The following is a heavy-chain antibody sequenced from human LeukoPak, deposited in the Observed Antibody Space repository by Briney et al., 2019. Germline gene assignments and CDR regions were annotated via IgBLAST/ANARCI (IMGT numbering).Heavy chain of an antibody. CDR3: ARDPQAWEIPLDS. CDR2: ISGNGDTI. D-gene: IGHD1-26*01. CDR1: GFTLRDYY. Sequence: GGSLRLSCAASGFTLRDYYMHWVRQAPGKGLEWISYISGNGDTIQYADSVKGRFTISRDNAKNSLFLQMNSLSAEDTAVYYCARDPQAWEIPLDSWGQGTLVTVSS. J-gene: IGHJ4*02. V-gene: IGHV3-11*01.